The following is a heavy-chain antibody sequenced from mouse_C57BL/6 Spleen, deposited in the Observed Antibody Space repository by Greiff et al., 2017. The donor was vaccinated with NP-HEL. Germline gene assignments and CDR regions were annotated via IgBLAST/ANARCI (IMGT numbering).Heavy chain of an antibody. J-gene: IGHJ2*01. V-gene: IGHV1-26*01. CDR3: ARVDGNYFDY. CDR1: GYTFTDYY. D-gene: IGHD2-3*01. CDR2: INPNNGGT. Sequence: VQLQQSGPELVKPGASVKISCKASGYTFTDYYMNWVKQSHGKSLEWIGDINPNNGGTSYNQKFKGKATLTVDKSSSTAYMELRSLTSEDSAVYYCARVDGNYFDYWGQGTTLTVSS.